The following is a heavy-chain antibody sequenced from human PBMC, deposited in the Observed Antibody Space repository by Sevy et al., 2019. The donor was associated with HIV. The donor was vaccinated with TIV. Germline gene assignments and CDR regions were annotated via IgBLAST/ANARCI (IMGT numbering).Heavy chain of an antibody. V-gene: IGHV3-53*01. CDR2: IYSGGST. CDR3: AGGGGSGWYDAFDI. D-gene: IGHD6-19*01. CDR1: GFIVSSKY. J-gene: IGHJ3*02. Sequence: GGSLRLSCAASGFIVSSKYMSWVRQAPGKGLEWVSLIYSGGSTYYADSVKGRFTISRDNSKNTLDLQMNSLRAEDTAVYYWAGGGGSGWYDAFDIWGQGTKVTVSS.